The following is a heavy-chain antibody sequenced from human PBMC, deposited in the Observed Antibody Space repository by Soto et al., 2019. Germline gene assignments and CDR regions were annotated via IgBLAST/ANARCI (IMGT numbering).Heavy chain of an antibody. CDR2: IYWDDDK. V-gene: IGHV2-5*02. CDR3: AQSHYYGNFFDS. Sequence: ESGPTLVNPTQTLTLTSTFSGFSLSTSGVGVGWIRQPPGKALEWLALIYWDDDKRYSPSLKSRLTITKDTSKNQVVLTMTNMDPVDTATYYSAQSHYYGNFFDSWGQGTLVPVAS. CDR1: GFSLSTSGVG. D-gene: IGHD3-10*01. J-gene: IGHJ4*02.